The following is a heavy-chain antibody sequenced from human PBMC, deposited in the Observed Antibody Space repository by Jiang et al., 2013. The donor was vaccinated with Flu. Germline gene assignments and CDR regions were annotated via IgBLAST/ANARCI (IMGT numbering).Heavy chain of an antibody. CDR3: ARLGREFHYYGMDV. CDR2: YFYSGST. D-gene: IGHD3-10*01. V-gene: IGHV4-39*01. J-gene: IGHJ6*02. CDR1: GGSVTSSSYY. Sequence: PGLVKPSETLSLMCTASGGSVTSSSYYWGWIRQPPGKGLEWIGSYFYSGSTYYNPFPKSRVTISVDTSKNQFSLNLTSVTAADTAVYYCARLGREFHYYGMDVWGQGTTVTVSS.